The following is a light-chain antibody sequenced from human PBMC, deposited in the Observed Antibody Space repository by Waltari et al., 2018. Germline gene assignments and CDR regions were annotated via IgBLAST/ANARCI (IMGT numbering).Light chain of an antibody. CDR3: CSYAGSSTWV. CDR1: SSDVVSYNL. Sequence: QSALTLPASVSGSPGQSIPISCTGISSDVVSYNLVSWYHQHPGKARELMINEVSKRPAGVSNLFSGSNSRNTAALTIAGLQAEDEADYYCCSYAGSSTWVFGGGTKLAVL. V-gene: IGLV2-23*02. J-gene: IGLJ3*02. CDR2: EVS.